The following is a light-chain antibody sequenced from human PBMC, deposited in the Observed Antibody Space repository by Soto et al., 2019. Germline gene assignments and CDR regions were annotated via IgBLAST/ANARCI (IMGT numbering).Light chain of an antibody. CDR1: PSVSSSY. V-gene: IGKV3-20*01. CDR3: QQYGSSPTWT. Sequence: EIVLTQSPGTLSLSPGEGSTLSCRASPSVSSSYLAWYQQKPGQAPRLLIYGTSSRATGSPDRFRGSGSGTDFTLTISRLEPEDFAVYYCQQYGSSPTWTFGQGTKVEI. CDR2: GTS. J-gene: IGKJ1*01.